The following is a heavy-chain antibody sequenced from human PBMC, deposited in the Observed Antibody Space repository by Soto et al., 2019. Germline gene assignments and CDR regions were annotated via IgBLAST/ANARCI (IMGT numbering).Heavy chain of an antibody. CDR1: GFSLTTRGVG. V-gene: IGHV2-5*02. Sequence: QITLKESGPTLVKPTQTLTLTCTFSGFSLTTRGVGVGWIRQPPGKALECLALIYWDDDKRYIPSLQSRLSSTKETSKNQVVLTMTNVDPVDTATYYRAHIPNYYQYDWFDPWGQGTLVSVSS. CDR2: IYWDDDK. CDR3: AHIPNYYQYDWFDP. D-gene: IGHD3-16*01. J-gene: IGHJ5*02.